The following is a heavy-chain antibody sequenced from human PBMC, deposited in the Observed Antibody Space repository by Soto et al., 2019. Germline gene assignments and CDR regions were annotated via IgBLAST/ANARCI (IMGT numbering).Heavy chain of an antibody. CDR3: ARVPPADYYDSSGTKNWFDP. CDR1: GYSFTSYW. V-gene: IGHV5-10-1*01. Sequence: PGESLKISCKGSGYSFTSYWISWVRQMPGKGLEWMGRIDPSDSYTNYSPSFQGHVTISADKSNSTAYLQWSSLKASDTAMYYCARVPPADYYDSSGTKNWFDPWGQGTLVTVFS. D-gene: IGHD3-22*01. J-gene: IGHJ5*02. CDR2: IDPSDSYT.